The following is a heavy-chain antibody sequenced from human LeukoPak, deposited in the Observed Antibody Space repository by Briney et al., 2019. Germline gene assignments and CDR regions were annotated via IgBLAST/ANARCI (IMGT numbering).Heavy chain of an antibody. CDR3: ARDPVVPAASYGMDV. V-gene: IGHV1-69*04. CDR2: TIPILGIA. Sequence: GASVKVSCKASGGTFSSYAISWVRQAPGQGLEWMGRTIPILGIANYAQKFQGRVTITADKSTSTAYMELSSLRSEDTAVYYCARDPVVPAASYGMDVWGQGTTVTVFS. D-gene: IGHD2-2*01. CDR1: GGTFSSYA. J-gene: IGHJ6*02.